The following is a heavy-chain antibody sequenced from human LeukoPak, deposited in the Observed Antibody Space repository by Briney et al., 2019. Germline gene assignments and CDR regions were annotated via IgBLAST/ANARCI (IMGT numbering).Heavy chain of an antibody. CDR1: GFTFSSYA. J-gene: IGHJ4*02. CDR3: ARNVKMSDYVNFDY. Sequence: GGSLRLSCAASGFTFSSYAMHWVRQAPGKGLEWVAVIPYDGSNKYYADSVKGRFTISRDNSKNTLYLQMNSLRAEDTAVYYCARNVKMSDYVNFDYWGQGTLVSVSS. V-gene: IGHV3-30*04. D-gene: IGHD3-16*01. CDR2: IPYDGSNK.